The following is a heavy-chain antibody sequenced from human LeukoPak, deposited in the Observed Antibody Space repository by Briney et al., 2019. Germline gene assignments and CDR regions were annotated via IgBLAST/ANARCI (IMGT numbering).Heavy chain of an antibody. V-gene: IGHV3-53*01. D-gene: IGHD3-10*01. J-gene: IGHJ4*02. Sequence: GGSLRLSCAASGFTVSGSFMSWVRKAPGKGLEWVSLIYSGGSAYYADSVKGRFTISRDNSKNTLYLQMNSLRAEDTAVYYCTRVYGSGSYYSHCWGQGTLVTVSS. CDR2: IYSGGSA. CDR1: GFTVSGSF. CDR3: TRVYGSGSYYSHC.